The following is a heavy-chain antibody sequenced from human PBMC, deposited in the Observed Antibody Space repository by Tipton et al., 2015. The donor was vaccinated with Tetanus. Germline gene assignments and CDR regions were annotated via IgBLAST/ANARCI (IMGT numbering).Heavy chain of an antibody. CDR2: IDPNSGGT. V-gene: IGHV1-2*02. D-gene: IGHD3-22*01. CDR3: ARGRGDYIYYGMDV. CDR1: GYTFTGYY. J-gene: IGHJ6*02. Sequence: QLVQSGAEMKKPGASVKVSCKASGYTFTGYYIYWVRQAPGQGLEWMGWIDPNSGGTVYAQKFQGRVTMTRDTSISTAYMEVRSLRSGDTAVYYWARGRGDYIYYGMDVWGPGTTVTVS.